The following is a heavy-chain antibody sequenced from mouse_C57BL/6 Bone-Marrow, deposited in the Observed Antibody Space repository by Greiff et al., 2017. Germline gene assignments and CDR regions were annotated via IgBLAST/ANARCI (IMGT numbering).Heavy chain of an antibody. CDR1: GYTFTSYW. V-gene: IGHV1-55*01. D-gene: IGHD1-1*01. CDR3: ARSGTTVVAKAY. Sequence: QVQLQQSGAELVKPGASVKMSCKASGYTFTSYWITWVKQRPGQGLEWIGDIYPGSGSTNYNEKFKSKATLTLDTSSCTAYMQLISLTSEASAVYYCARSGTTVVAKAYWGQGTLVTVSA. CDR2: IYPGSGST. J-gene: IGHJ3*01.